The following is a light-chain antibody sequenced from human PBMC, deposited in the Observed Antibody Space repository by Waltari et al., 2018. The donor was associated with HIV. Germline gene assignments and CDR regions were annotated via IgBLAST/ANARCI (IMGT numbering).Light chain of an antibody. CDR2: EVN. J-gene: IGLJ3*02. CDR3: SSYVGSNRV. Sequence: QCALTHPPSASGSHGQSATISCQGISTHVGDYNSVSWYQQHPGKAPQPMIYEVNKRPSGVPDRFSGSKSGNTASLTVSGLQAEDEADYYCSSYVGSNRVFGGGTKLTVL. V-gene: IGLV2-8*01. CDR1: STHVGDYNS.